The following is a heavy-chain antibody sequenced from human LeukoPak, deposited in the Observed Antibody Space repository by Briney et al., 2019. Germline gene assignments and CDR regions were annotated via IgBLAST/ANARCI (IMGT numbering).Heavy chain of an antibody. V-gene: IGHV4-39*01. CDR3: ARSFPLYLEGYFDC. CDR2: IYYSGST. Sequence: SETLSLTCTVSGGSISSSSYYWGWIRQPPGKGLEWIGSIYYSGSTYYNPSLKSRVTISVDTSKNQFSLKLSSVTAADTAVYYCARSFPLYLEGYFDCWGQGTLVTVSS. CDR1: GGSISSSSYY. J-gene: IGHJ4*02. D-gene: IGHD2-21*01.